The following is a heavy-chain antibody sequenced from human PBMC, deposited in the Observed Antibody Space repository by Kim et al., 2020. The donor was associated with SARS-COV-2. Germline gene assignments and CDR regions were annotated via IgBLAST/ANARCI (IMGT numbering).Heavy chain of an antibody. V-gene: IGHV4-59*08. J-gene: IGHJ4*02. D-gene: IGHD2-15*01. Sequence: SETLSLTCAVSVDSIISHYWSWIRQPPGKGLEWIGYIYYSGSTNYNPSLKSRVTISVDTSKNQFSLKLSSVTAADTAVYYCARRRSGYCSGGDCYFLDYWGQGILVTVSS. CDR2: IYYSGST. CDR1: VDSIISHY. CDR3: ARRRSGYCSGGDCYFLDY.